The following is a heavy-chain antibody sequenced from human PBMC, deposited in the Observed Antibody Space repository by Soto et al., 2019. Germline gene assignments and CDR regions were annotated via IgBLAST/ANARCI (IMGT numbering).Heavy chain of an antibody. Sequence: ASVKVSCKASGYTFTSYDMHWGRQAPGQGLEGMGIINPSGGSTSYAQKFQGRVTMTRDTSTSTVYMELSSLRSEDTAVYYCAPLGATIPYWGQGTLVTVSS. J-gene: IGHJ4*02. CDR1: GYTFTSYD. V-gene: IGHV1-46*01. CDR2: INPSGGST. D-gene: IGHD5-12*01. CDR3: APLGATIPY.